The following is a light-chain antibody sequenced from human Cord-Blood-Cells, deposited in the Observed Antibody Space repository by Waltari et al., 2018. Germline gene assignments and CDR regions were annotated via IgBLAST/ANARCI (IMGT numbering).Light chain of an antibody. V-gene: IGKV1-5*01. CDR1: QSISSW. J-gene: IGKJ1*01. CDR3: QQYNSYSWT. CDR2: DTS. Sequence: DIQMTQSPSTTSASVGDRVTITCRASQSISSWLAWYQQKPGKAPKLLIYDTSSLESGVPSGFSGSGSGTEFTLTISSLQPDDFATYYCQQYNSYSWTFGQGTKGEIK.